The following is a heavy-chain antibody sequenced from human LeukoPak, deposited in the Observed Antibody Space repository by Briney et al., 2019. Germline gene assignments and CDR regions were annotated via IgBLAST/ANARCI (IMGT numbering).Heavy chain of an antibody. CDR2: IYTSGST. J-gene: IGHJ6*02. CDR3: ARGLRVTTYYYYGMDV. Sequence: SETLSLTCTVSSGSISSGSYYWSWIRQPAGKGLEWIGRIYTSGSTNYNPSLKSRVTISVDTSKNQFSLKLSSVTAADTAVYYCARGLRVTTYYYYGMDVWGQGTTVTVSS. CDR1: SGSISSGSYY. D-gene: IGHD4-17*01. V-gene: IGHV4-61*02.